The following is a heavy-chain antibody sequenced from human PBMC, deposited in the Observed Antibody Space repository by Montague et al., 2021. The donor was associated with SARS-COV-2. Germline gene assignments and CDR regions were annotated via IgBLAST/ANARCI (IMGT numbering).Heavy chain of an antibody. CDR3: ARSYYDILTNYYDAFDI. V-gene: IGHV2-70*04. Sequence: PALVKPTQTLTLTCTLSGFSLSTGGMRASWIRQPPGKALEWLARIDWDDDEFYSTSLKTRLTISKDTSKNQVVLTMTNMDPVDTATYYCARSYYDILTNYYDAFDIWGQGTMVTVSS. CDR2: IDWDDDE. D-gene: IGHD3-9*01. CDR1: GFSLSTGGMR. J-gene: IGHJ3*02.